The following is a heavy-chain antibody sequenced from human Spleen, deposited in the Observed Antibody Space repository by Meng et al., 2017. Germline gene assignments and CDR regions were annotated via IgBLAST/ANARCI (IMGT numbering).Heavy chain of an antibody. CDR1: GFTFGDYH. J-gene: IGHJ4*02. V-gene: IGHV3-11*01. CDR2: IGSSGSTV. CDR3: ARDRSTSGIFIYYFDY. D-gene: IGHD3-10*01. Sequence: GGSLRLSCAASGFTFGDYHMTWFRQAPGKGLEWVSYIGSSGSTVYYEDSVKGRFTISRDNAKNSLYLQMNSLRVEDTAVYYCARDRSTSGIFIYYFDYWGQGTLVTVSS.